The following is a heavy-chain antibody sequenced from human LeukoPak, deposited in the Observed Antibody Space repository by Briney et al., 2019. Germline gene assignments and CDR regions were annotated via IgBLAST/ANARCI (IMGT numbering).Heavy chain of an antibody. CDR1: GGSISSSSYY. V-gene: IGHV4-39*01. Sequence: PSETLSLTCSVSGGSISSSSYYWGWIRQPPGKGLEWIGSIYYSGSTYHNPSLKSRVTISVDTSKNQFSLKLRSVTAADTAVYYCATYGDYVYYFDYWGQGTLVTVSS. D-gene: IGHD4-17*01. J-gene: IGHJ4*02. CDR2: IYYSGST. CDR3: ATYGDYVYYFDY.